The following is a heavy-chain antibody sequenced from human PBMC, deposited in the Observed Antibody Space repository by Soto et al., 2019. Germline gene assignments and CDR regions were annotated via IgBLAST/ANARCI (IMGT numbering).Heavy chain of an antibody. CDR1: GFTFSDYY. CDR2: ISSSGSTI. CDR3: ARANTVVPAAIPVGSGSYYSSDY. Sequence: GGSLRLSCAASGFTFSDYYMSWIRQAPGKGLEWVSYISSSGSTIYYADSVKGRFTISRDNAKNSLYLQMNSLRAEDTAVYYCARANTVVPAAIPVGSGSYYSSDYWGQGTLVTVSS. J-gene: IGHJ4*02. V-gene: IGHV3-11*01. D-gene: IGHD3-10*01.